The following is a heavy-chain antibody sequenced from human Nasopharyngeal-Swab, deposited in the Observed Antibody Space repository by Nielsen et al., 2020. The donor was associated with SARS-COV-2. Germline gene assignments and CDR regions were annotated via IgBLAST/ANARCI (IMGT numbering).Heavy chain of an antibody. CDR2: IYPGDSDT. D-gene: IGHD3-22*01. V-gene: IGHV5-51*01. J-gene: IGHJ4*02. CDR3: ARGFWYDYDSIAYPTAFDY. Sequence: VRQMPGKGLEWMGIIYPGDSDTRYSPSFQGHVTISVDKSTTSAYLQWSSLKASDSGIFYCARGFWYDYDSIAYPTAFDYWGQGTLVTVSS.